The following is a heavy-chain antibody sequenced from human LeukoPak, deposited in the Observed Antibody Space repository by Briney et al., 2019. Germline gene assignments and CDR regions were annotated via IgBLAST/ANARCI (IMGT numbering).Heavy chain of an antibody. CDR2: IYYSGST. V-gene: IGHV4-59*01. CDR1: GDSISSYY. D-gene: IGHD3-3*01. Sequence: SETLSLTCTVSGDSISSYYWSWIRQPPGKGLEWIGYIYYSGSTNYNPSLKSRVTTSVDTSKNQFSLKVSSVTAADTAVYYCARGYDFWSFWGQGTLVTVSS. CDR3: ARGYDFWSF. J-gene: IGHJ4*02.